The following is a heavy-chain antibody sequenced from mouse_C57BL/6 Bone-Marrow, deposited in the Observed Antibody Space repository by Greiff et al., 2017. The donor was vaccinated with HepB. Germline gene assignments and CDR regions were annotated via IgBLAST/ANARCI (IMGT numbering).Heavy chain of an antibody. D-gene: IGHD2-1*01. Sequence: QVQLKESGPGLVQPSQSLSITCTVSGFSLTSYGVHWVRQSPGKGLEWLGVIWSGGSTDYNAAFISRLSISKDNSKSQVFFKMNSLQADDTAIYYCARNRGNYVDYAMDYWGQGTSVTVSS. V-gene: IGHV2-2*01. CDR1: GFSLTSYG. J-gene: IGHJ4*01. CDR3: ARNRGNYVDYAMDY. CDR2: IWSGGST.